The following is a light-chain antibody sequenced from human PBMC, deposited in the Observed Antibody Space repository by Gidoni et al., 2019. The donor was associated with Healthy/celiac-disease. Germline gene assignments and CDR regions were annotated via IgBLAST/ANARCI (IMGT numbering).Light chain of an antibody. CDR3: QVWDSSSDQV. CDR2: DDS. V-gene: IGLV3-21*02. Sequence: SYVLTQPPSVSVAPGQTARITCRGNNIGSKSVHWYQQKTGQAPVLVVYDDSDRPSGMPERFSGSNSGNTATLTISRVEAGDEADYYCQVWDSSSDQVFGGGTKLTVL. CDR1: NIGSKS. J-gene: IGLJ2*01.